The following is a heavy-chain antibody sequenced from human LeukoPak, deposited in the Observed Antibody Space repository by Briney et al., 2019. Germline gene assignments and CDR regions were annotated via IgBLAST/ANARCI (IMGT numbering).Heavy chain of an antibody. CDR2: ISGSGGST. CDR1: GFTFSGYA. V-gene: IGHV3-23*01. Sequence: GGSLRLSCAASGFTFSGYAMSWVRQAPGKGLEWVSAISGSGGSTYYADSVKGRFTISRDNSKNTLYLQMNSLRAEDTAVYYCAKDFWDSYGYNDYWGQGTLVTVSS. D-gene: IGHD5-18*01. CDR3: AKDFWDSYGYNDY. J-gene: IGHJ4*02.